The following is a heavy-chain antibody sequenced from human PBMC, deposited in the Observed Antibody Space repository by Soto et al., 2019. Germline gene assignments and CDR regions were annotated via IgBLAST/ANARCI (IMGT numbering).Heavy chain of an antibody. V-gene: IGHV1-69*12. Sequence: QVQLVQSGAEVKKPGSSVKVSCKASGGTFSSYAISWVRQAPGQGLVWMGGVIPSFGTANYAQKFQGRVTITADEAPSPTNMELNRLSSGDTDGYYCSRSGKSAIRTGCYSGPTDDYYYYGMDDWGQGTTVTVSS. J-gene: IGHJ6*02. CDR3: SRSGKSAIRTGCYSGPTDDYYYYGMDD. CDR2: VIPSFGTA. CDR1: GGTFSSYA. D-gene: IGHD2-2*02.